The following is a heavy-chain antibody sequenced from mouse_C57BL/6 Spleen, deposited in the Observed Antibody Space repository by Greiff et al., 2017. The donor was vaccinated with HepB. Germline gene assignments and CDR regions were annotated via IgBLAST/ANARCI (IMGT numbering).Heavy chain of an antibody. CDR2: IYPSDSET. J-gene: IGHJ4*01. V-gene: IGHV1-61*01. Sequence: QVQLQHPGAELVRPGSSVKLSCKASGYTFTSYWMDWVKQRPGQGLEWIGNIYPSDSETHYNQKFKDKATLTVDKSSSTAYMQLSSLTSEDSAVYYCARMRRGYAMDYWGQGTSVTVSS. CDR3: ARMRRGYAMDY. CDR1: GYTFTSYW.